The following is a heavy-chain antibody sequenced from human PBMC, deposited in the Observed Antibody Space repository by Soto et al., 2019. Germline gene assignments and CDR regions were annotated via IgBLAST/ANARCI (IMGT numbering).Heavy chain of an antibody. J-gene: IGHJ4*02. V-gene: IGHV3-33*01. CDR3: ARDRVAGTLDY. D-gene: IGHD6-13*01. CDR2: IWYDGSNK. CDR1: GFTFSSYG. Sequence: GGSLRLSCAASGFTFSSYGMHWVRQAPGKGLEWVAVIWYDGSNKYYADSVKGRFTISRDNSKNTLYLQMNSLGAEDTAVYYCARDRVAGTLDYWGQGTLVTVSS.